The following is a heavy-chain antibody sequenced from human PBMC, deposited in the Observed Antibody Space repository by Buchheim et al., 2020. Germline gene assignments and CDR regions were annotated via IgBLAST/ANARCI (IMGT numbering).Heavy chain of an antibody. CDR1: GGSFSGYY. V-gene: IGHV4-34*01. J-gene: IGHJ4*02. CDR3: ARGSEMKDTAMVTEEARYYFDY. Sequence: QVQLQQWGAGLLKPSETLSLTCAVYGGSFSGYYWSWIRQPPGKGLEWIGEINHSGSTNYNPSLKSRVTISVDTSKNQFSLKLSSVTAAETVVYDCARGSEMKDTAMVTEEARYYFDYWGQGTL. D-gene: IGHD5-18*01. CDR2: INHSGST.